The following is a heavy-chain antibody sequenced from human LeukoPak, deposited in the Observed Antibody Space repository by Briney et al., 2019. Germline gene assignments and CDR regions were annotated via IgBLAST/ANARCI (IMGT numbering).Heavy chain of an antibody. CDR1: GYTFTSYG. CDR3: ARASSGYSYGFIDY. Sequence: ASVKVSCKASGYTFTSYGISWVRQAPGQGLEWMGWISAYNGNTNYAQKLQGRVTMTTDTSTSTAYMELRSLRSDDTAVYYCARASSGYSYGFIDYWGQGTLVTVSS. D-gene: IGHD5-18*01. J-gene: IGHJ4*02. CDR2: ISAYNGNT. V-gene: IGHV1-18*04.